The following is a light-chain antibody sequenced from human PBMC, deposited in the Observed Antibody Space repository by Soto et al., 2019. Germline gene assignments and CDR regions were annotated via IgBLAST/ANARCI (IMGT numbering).Light chain of an antibody. J-gene: IGLJ3*02. CDR1: SSNIGAGYD. CDR2: DNS. CDR3: QSYDNILSGWV. V-gene: IGLV1-40*01. Sequence: QSVLTQPPSVSGAPGQGVTISCTGSSSNIGAGYDVHWYQQLPGTAPKLLIYDNSNRPSGVPGRFSGSKSGTSASLAITGLQAEDEADYYCQSYDNILSGWVFGGGTKLTVL.